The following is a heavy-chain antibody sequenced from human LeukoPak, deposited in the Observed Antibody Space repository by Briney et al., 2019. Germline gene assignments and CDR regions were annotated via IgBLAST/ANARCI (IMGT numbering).Heavy chain of an antibody. CDR1: GGCFSGYY. CDR3: ARGRNDYGDYFDY. J-gene: IGHJ4*02. Sequence: SETLSLTCAVYGGCFSGYYWSWIRQPPGKGLEWIGEINHSGSTNYNPSLKSRVTISVDTSKNQFSLKLSSVTAADTAVYYCARGRNDYGDYFDYWGQGTLVTVSS. D-gene: IGHD4-17*01. CDR2: INHSGST. V-gene: IGHV4-34*01.